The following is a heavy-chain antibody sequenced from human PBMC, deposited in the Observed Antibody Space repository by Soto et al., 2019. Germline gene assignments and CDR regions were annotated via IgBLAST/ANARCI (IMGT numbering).Heavy chain of an antibody. J-gene: IGHJ4*02. CDR1: GFTFSSYW. CDR2: INSDGSST. CDR3: LRTSLVVAAATREDY. D-gene: IGHD2-15*01. V-gene: IGHV3-74*01. Sequence: EVQLVESGGGLVQPGGSLRLACAASGFTFSSYWMHWVRHAPGKGLVWVSRINSDGSSTSYADCVKCRFTISRDNAKNTMYLQMNMLRAEDTAVYYCLRTSLVVAAATREDYWGQGTLVTVSS.